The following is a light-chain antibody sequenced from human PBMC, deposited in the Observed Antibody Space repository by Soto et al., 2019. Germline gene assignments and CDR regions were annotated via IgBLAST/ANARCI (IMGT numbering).Light chain of an antibody. CDR1: SSNIGSNT. Sequence: QSVLTQPPSASETPGQIVAISCSGSSSNIGSNTVTWYQQLPGTAPKLLIYSTSQRSSGVPGRFSGSKSGASASLSISGLQSEDEADYYCAAWDDRLDVYVFGTGTKVTVL. CDR3: AAWDDRLDVYV. J-gene: IGLJ1*01. V-gene: IGLV1-44*01. CDR2: STS.